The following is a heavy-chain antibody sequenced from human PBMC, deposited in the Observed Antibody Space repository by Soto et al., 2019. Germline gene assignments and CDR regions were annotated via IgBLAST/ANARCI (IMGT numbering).Heavy chain of an antibody. CDR1: GFTFSSYN. CDR2: TSTSSTYI. D-gene: IGHD3-10*01. J-gene: IGHJ4*02. Sequence: PGGSLRLSCAASGFTFSSYNMNWVRQAPGRGLEWVSFTSTSSTYIYYADSVKGRFTISRDNAKNSLYLQMNSLRAEDTAVYYCARNRDYGLGSPAAYWGQGTLVTVSS. V-gene: IGHV3-21*06. CDR3: ARNRDYGLGSPAAY.